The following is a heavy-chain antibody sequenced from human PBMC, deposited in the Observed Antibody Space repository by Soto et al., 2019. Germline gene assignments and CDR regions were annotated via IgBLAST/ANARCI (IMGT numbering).Heavy chain of an antibody. Sequence: GGSLRLSSAAPGFTFSSNYMSWVRQAPGKGLEWVSVIYSGGSTYYADSVKGRFTISRDNSKNTLYLQMNSLRAEDTAVYYCARDSRVQLYSGYYYYYGMDVWGQGTTVTVSS. V-gene: IGHV3-53*01. CDR2: IYSGGST. J-gene: IGHJ6*02. CDR1: GFTFSSNY. D-gene: IGHD5-12*01. CDR3: ARDSRVQLYSGYYYYYGMDV.